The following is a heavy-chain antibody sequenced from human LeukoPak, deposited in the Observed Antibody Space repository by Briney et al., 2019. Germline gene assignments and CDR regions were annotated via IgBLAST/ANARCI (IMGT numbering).Heavy chain of an antibody. CDR2: MKQDGSGK. CDR1: GFTFSTYW. J-gene: IGHJ2*01. D-gene: IGHD2-2*01. V-gene: IGHV3-7*03. CDR3: ARPFRVPGGL. Sequence: PGGSLRLSCAASGFTFSTYWMTWVRQAPGKGLEWVAHMKQDGSGKNYVDAVKGRFAVSRDNAKNTLYLQMNSLRVDDTAVYYCARPFRVPGGLWGRGTLVTVSS.